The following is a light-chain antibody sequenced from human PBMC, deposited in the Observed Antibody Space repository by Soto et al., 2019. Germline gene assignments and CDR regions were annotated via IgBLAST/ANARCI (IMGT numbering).Light chain of an antibody. Sequence: DIQMTQSPSTLSASVGDRVTITCRASQSVSTWLAWYQQKPGKAPKLLISDASSLKSGVPSRFSGSGSGTEFTLTISSLQPDDFATYYCQQYNDYWTFGQGTKVDI. CDR3: QQYNDYWT. CDR1: QSVSTW. J-gene: IGKJ1*01. CDR2: DAS. V-gene: IGKV1-5*01.